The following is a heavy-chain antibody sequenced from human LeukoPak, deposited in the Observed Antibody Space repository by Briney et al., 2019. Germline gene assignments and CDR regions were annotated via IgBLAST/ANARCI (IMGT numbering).Heavy chain of an antibody. V-gene: IGHV1-18*01. CDR3: ARDTKLGWFDP. CDR2: ISAYNGNT. CDR1: RYTFTRYG. Sequence: APVKVSCKASRYTFTRYGISWVRQAPGHGLEWMGWISAYNGNTNYAQKLQGRGTMTTDTSTSTAYMELRSLGSDDTAVYCCARDTKLGWFDPWGQGTLVTVSS. D-gene: IGHD6-6*01. J-gene: IGHJ5*02.